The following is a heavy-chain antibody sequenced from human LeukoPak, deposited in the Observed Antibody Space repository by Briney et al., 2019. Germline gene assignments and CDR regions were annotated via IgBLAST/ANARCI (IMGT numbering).Heavy chain of an antibody. D-gene: IGHD3-10*01. J-gene: IGHJ4*02. CDR3: ATTLNYYGSGSYYKD. V-gene: IGHV1-18*01. CDR1: GYTFTSYG. Sequence: ASVKVSCKASGYTFTSYGISWVRQAPGQGLEWMGWISAYNGNTNYAQKLQGRVTMTTDTSTSTAYMELSSLRSEDTAVYYCATTLNYYGSGSYYKDWGQGTLVTVSS. CDR2: ISAYNGNT.